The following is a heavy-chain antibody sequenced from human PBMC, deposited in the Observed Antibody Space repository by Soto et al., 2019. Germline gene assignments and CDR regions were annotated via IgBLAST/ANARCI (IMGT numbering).Heavy chain of an antibody. CDR2: IYHSGST. CDR1: GYSITSGYY. Sequence: KSSETLSLTCGVSGYSITSGYYWGWIRQPPGKGLEWIGNIYHSGSTYYNPSLKSRVSISIDTSRNYFSLKLSSVTAADTAVYYCARYAYSYYSGMDVWGQGTTVTVSS. CDR3: ARYAYSYYSGMDV. J-gene: IGHJ6*02. V-gene: IGHV4-38-2*01. D-gene: IGHD2-2*01.